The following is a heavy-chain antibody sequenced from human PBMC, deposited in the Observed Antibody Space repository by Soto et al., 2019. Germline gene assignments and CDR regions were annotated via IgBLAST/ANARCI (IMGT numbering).Heavy chain of an antibody. J-gene: IGHJ4*02. CDR2: IYYSGST. CDR3: AKGGRQWLLTSDFNY. CDR1: GGSISTYY. V-gene: IGHV4-59*01. D-gene: IGHD6-19*01. Sequence: SETLSLTCTVSGGSISTYYWSWIRQPPGKGLEWIGYIYYSGSTNYNPSLRSRVTISRDSSKNTVSLEMTSLRAEDTAVYYCAKGGRQWLLTSDFNYWGQGALVTVSS.